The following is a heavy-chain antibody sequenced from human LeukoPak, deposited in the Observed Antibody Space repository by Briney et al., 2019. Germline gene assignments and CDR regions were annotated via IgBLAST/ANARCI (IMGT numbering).Heavy chain of an antibody. D-gene: IGHD3-22*01. CDR3: ARARWHYYDSSLDAFDI. CDR1: RVTFSSYA. Sequence: GGSLRLSCAASRVTFSSYAMHWVRQAPGKGLEWVAVISYDGSNKYYADSVKGRFTISRDNSKNTLYLQMNSLRAEDTAVYYCARARWHYYDSSLDAFDIWGQGTMVTVSS. J-gene: IGHJ3*02. CDR2: ISYDGSNK. V-gene: IGHV3-30*01.